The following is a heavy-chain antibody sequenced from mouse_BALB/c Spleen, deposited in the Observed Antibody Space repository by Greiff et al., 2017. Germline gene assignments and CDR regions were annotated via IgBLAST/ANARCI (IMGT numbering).Heavy chain of an antibody. CDR2: IDPSDSYT. Sequence: VQLQQPGAELVKPGASVKMSCKASGYTFTSYWMHWVKQRPGQGLEWIGVIDPSDSYTSYNQKFKGKATLTVDTSSSTAYMQLSSLTSEDSAVYYCTRERGLRKAMDYWGQGTSVTVSS. D-gene: IGHD2-4*01. CDR3: TRERGLRKAMDY. V-gene: IGHV1S127*01. J-gene: IGHJ4*01. CDR1: GYTFTSYW.